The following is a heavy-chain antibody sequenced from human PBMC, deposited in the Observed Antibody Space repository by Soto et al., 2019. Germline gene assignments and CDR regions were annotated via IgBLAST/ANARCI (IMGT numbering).Heavy chain of an antibody. CDR2: IYYSGST. J-gene: IGHJ6*03. Sequence: SETLSLTCTVSGGSISSSSYYWGWIRQPPGKGLEWIGSIYYSGSTYYNPSLKSRVTISVDTSKNRFSLKLSSVTAADTAVYYCANLIAAGGYYYYYMDVWGKGTTVTVSS. CDR1: GGSISSSSYY. V-gene: IGHV4-39*01. CDR3: ANLIAAGGYYYYYMDV. D-gene: IGHD6-13*01.